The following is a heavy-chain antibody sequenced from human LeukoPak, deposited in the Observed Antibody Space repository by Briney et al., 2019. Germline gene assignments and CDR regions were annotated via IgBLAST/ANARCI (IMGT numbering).Heavy chain of an antibody. CDR2: INHSGST. Sequence: SETLSLTCAVYGGSFSGYYWSWIRQPPGKGLEWIGEINHSGSTNYNPSLKSRVTISVDTSKNQFSLKLSSVTAADTAVYYCARERVVGSYDYWGQGTLVTVSS. V-gene: IGHV4-34*01. D-gene: IGHD1-26*01. CDR1: GGSFSGYY. CDR3: ARERVVGSYDY. J-gene: IGHJ4*02.